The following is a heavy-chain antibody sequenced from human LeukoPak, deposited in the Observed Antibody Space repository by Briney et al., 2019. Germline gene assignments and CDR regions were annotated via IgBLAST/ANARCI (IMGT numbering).Heavy chain of an antibody. CDR1: GGSVSSGSYY. Sequence: KPSETLSLTCTVSGGSVSSGSYYWSWIRQPPGKGLEWIGYIYYSESTNYNPSLKSRVTISVDTSKNQFSLKLSSVTAADTAVYYCAREEQLTDAFDIWGQGTMVTVSS. CDR3: AREEQLTDAFDI. J-gene: IGHJ3*02. CDR2: IYYSEST. D-gene: IGHD1/OR15-1a*01. V-gene: IGHV4-61*01.